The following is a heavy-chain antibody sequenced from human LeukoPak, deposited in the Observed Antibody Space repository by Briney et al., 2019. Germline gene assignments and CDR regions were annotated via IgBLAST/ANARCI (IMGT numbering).Heavy chain of an antibody. CDR2: IDSGGITI. V-gene: IGHV3-48*03. Sequence: PGESLRLSCEGSGFPFSSYEMNWLRQAPGKGLEWVSHIDSGGITIYYADSVKGRFTISRDNRKNVLYLQMNSLRDEDTAVYYCTRDPRLSLYWGQGTLVTVSS. CDR3: TRDPRLSLY. J-gene: IGHJ4*02. D-gene: IGHD2-21*01. CDR1: GFPFSSYE.